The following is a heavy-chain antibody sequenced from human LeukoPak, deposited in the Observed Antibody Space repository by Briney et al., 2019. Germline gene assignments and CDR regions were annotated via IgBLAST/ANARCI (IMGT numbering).Heavy chain of an antibody. D-gene: IGHD4-17*01. CDR3: ARDLVTVTKGFDI. Sequence: SETLSLTCAVSAASFSSHYWTWIRQSPGKGLEWIGYISYIGSTNYNPSLKSRVTISIDTSRNQFSLKLKSVTAADTAVYYCARDLVTVTKGFDIWGQGTMVSVSS. V-gene: IGHV4-59*11. CDR2: ISYIGST. J-gene: IGHJ3*02. CDR1: AASFSSHY.